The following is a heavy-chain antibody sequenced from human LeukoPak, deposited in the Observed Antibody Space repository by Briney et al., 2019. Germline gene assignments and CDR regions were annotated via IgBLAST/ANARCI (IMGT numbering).Heavy chain of an antibody. CDR3: ARVYCSSNSCYLDY. CDR1: GASISSNNW. V-gene: IGHV4-4*02. CDR2: IFFTGTT. Sequence: PSGTLSLTCAVSGASISSNNWWSWVRQPPGKGLEWIGEIFFTGTTTYNPSLKSRVSMSLDKSKNQFSLNLTSVTAADTAIYYCARVYCSSNSCYLDYWSQGTLVTVSS. J-gene: IGHJ4*02. D-gene: IGHD2-2*01.